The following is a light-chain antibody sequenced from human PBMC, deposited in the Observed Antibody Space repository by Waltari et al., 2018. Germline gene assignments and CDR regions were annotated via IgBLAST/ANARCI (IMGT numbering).Light chain of an antibody. CDR2: SNN. CDR1: SSNIGFNS. V-gene: IGLV1-44*01. J-gene: IGLJ3*02. Sequence: TQAPSASGAPGPEVTISCSGRSSNIGFNSVNWYHQLPGTAPKPLIYSNNQRPSGVPGRFSGSKSGSAACLAISGLQSEDEGDYYCSTWDDSLNGPVFGGGTKLTVL. CDR3: STWDDSLNGPV.